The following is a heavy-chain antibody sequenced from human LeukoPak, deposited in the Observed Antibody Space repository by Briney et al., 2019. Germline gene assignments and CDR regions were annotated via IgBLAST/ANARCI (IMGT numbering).Heavy chain of an antibody. Sequence: GGSLRLSCAASGFTFSSYWMSWVRQAPGKGLEWVANIKQDGSEKYYVDSVKGRFTISRDNAKNSLYLQMNSLRAEDTAVYYCAKASPPQYDFWSGYYSGYWGQGTLVTVSS. CDR1: GFTFSSYW. J-gene: IGHJ4*02. V-gene: IGHV3-7*01. CDR3: AKASPPQYDFWSGYYSGY. CDR2: IKQDGSEK. D-gene: IGHD3-3*01.